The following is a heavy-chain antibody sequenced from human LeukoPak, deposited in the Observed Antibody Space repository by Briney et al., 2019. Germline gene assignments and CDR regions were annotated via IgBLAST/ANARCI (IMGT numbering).Heavy chain of an antibody. Sequence: GGSLRLSCAASGFTFSSYSMNWVRQAPGKGLGWVSSISSSSSYIYYADSVKGRFTISRDNAKNSLYLQMNSLRAEDTAVYYCARDRCSSTSCYTVDYNGMDVWGQGTTVTVSS. D-gene: IGHD2-2*02. V-gene: IGHV3-21*01. CDR2: ISSSSSYI. J-gene: IGHJ6*02. CDR3: ARDRCSSTSCYTVDYNGMDV. CDR1: GFTFSSYS.